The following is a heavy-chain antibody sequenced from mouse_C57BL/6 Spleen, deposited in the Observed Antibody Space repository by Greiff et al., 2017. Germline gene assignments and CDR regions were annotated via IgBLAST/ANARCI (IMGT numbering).Heavy chain of an antibody. CDR2: IDPSDSET. Sequence: QVQLQQPGAELVRPGSSVKLSCKASGYTFTSYWMHWVKQRPIQGLEWIGNIDPSDSETHYNQKFKDKATLTVDKSSSTAYMQRSSLTSEDSAVDYGARDSSGSPYYFDYWGQGTTLTVSS. CDR1: GYTFTSYW. J-gene: IGHJ2*01. V-gene: IGHV1-52*01. D-gene: IGHD3-2*02. CDR3: ARDSSGSPYYFDY.